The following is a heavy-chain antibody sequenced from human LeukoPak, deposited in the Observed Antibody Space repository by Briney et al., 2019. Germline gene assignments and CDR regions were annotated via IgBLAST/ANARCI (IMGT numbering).Heavy chain of an antibody. J-gene: IGHJ4*02. CDR3: ARVTMVRGVPFDY. D-gene: IGHD3-10*01. Sequence: SETLSLTCTVSGGSISSGDYYWSWIRQPPGKGLEWIGYIYYSGSTCYNPSLKSRVTISVDTSKNQFSLKLSSVTAADTAVYYCARVTMVRGVPFDYWGQGTPVTVSS. CDR2: IYYSGST. CDR1: GGSISSGDYY. V-gene: IGHV4-30-4*01.